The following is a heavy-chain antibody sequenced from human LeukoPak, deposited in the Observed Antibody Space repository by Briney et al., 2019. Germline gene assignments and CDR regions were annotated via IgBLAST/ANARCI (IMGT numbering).Heavy chain of an antibody. D-gene: IGHD5-12*01. Sequence: SETLSLTCTVSGGPISSSSYYWGWIRQPPGKGLEWIGSIYYSGSTYYNPSLKSRVTISVDASKNQFSLKLSSVTAADTAVYYCTRDQRSGYSGYDYYYYYYMDVWGKGTTVTVSS. V-gene: IGHV4-39*07. CDR2: IYYSGST. CDR3: TRDQRSGYSGYDYYYYYYMDV. CDR1: GGPISSSSYY. J-gene: IGHJ6*03.